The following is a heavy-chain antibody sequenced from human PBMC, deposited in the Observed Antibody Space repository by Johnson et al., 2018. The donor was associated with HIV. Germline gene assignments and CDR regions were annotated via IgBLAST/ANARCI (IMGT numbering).Heavy chain of an antibody. J-gene: IGHJ3*02. V-gene: IGHV3-20*04. CDR3: ARERGSFEYSSSFAFDI. CDR2: INWNDGST. D-gene: IGHD6-6*01. Sequence: VQLVESGGGLVQPGRSLRLSCAASGFTFDDYGMSWVRQAPGKGLEWVSGINWNDGSTGYADSVKGRFTISRDNAKNSLYLQMNSLRAEDTALYYCARERGSFEYSSSFAFDIWGQGTMVTVSS. CDR1: GFTFDDYG.